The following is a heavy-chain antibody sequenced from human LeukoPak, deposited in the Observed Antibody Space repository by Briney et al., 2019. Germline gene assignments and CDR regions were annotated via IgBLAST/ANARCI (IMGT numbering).Heavy chain of an antibody. Sequence: SETLSLTCTVSGGSISSSSYYWGWIRQPPGKGLEWIGSIYYSGSTYYNPSLKSRVTISVDTSKNQFSLKLSSVTAEDTAVYYCAVVGATYWGIFDYWGQGTLVTVSS. CDR3: AVVGATYWGIFDY. V-gene: IGHV4-39*07. D-gene: IGHD1-26*01. CDR1: GGSISSSSYY. J-gene: IGHJ4*02. CDR2: IYYSGST.